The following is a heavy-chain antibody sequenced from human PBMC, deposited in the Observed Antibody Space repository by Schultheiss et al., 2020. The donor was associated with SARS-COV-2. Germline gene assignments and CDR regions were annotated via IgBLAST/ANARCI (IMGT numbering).Heavy chain of an antibody. V-gene: IGHV1-69*02. Sequence: SVKVSCKASGGTFSSYTISWVRQAPGQGLEWMGRIIPILGIANYAQKFQGRVTITADKSTSTAYMELSSLGYEDTDVYYCARGEVLGNHNWFDPWGQGTLVTVSS. J-gene: IGHJ5*02. CDR1: GGTFSSYT. CDR2: IIPILGIA. CDR3: ARGEVLGNHNWFDP. D-gene: IGHD7-27*01.